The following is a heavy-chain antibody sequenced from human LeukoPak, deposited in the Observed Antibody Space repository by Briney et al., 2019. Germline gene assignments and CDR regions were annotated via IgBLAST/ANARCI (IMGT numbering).Heavy chain of an antibody. CDR1: GFTFSSHD. J-gene: IGHJ6*03. CDR2: ISYDGGKK. Sequence: GGSLRLSCAASGFTFSSHDMHWVRQAPGKGLEWVAIISYDGGKKDYADSVKGRFTISRDNSKNSLYLQMNSLRPEDTAVYYCARGFGSGWYLRDYYMDVWVKGTTVTVSS. CDR3: ARGFGSGWYLRDYYMDV. D-gene: IGHD6-19*01. V-gene: IGHV3-30*03.